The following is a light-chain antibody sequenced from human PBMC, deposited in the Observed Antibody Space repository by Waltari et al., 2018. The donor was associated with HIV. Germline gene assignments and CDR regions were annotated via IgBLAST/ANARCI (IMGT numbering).Light chain of an antibody. CDR2: WAS. V-gene: IGKV4-1*01. J-gene: IGKJ2*01. CDR1: QSVLFSSNNKNY. CDR3: QQYYRTPHT. Sequence: DIVMSQSPDSLAVSLGERATINCKSSQSVLFSSNNKNYLAWYQQKPGEPPKLLIYWASTREFGVPDRFSGSGSGTDFTLTISSLQAEDVAVYYCQQYYRTPHTFGQGTKLEIK.